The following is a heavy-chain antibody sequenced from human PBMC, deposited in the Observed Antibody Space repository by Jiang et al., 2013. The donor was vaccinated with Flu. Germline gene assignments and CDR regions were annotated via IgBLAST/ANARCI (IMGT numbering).Heavy chain of an antibody. V-gene: IGHV5-51*01. CDR3: ALAIDGNFYFDY. Sequence: PGESLKISCEGSGNKFMNYWIGWVRQTPGEGLEWMGIMHPGYSDIRYSPSFQGQVTLSADKSINTAYLQWSRLQASDTAMYYCALAIDGNFYFDYWGQGTLVTVSS. J-gene: IGHJ4*02. D-gene: IGHD5-24*01. CDR1: GNKFMNYW. CDR2: MHPGYSDI.